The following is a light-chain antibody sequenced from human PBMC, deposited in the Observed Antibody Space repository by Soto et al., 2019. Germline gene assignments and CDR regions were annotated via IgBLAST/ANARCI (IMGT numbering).Light chain of an antibody. CDR1: QSVSRN. CDR2: GAS. J-gene: IGKJ1*01. Sequence: EIVMTQSPATLSVSPGERATLSCRASQSVSRNLAWYQQKPGQAPRLLMYGASTRATGIPDRFSGSGSGTEFTLTISSLQSEAFAVYYCQQHNNWPALTFGQGTKVEIK. V-gene: IGKV3-15*01. CDR3: QQHNNWPALT.